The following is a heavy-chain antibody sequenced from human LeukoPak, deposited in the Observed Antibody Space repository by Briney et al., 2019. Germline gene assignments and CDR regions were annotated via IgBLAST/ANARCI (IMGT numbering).Heavy chain of an antibody. V-gene: IGHV3-7*01. J-gene: IGHJ4*02. D-gene: IGHD7-27*01. CDR3: ARHVGISF. Sequence: PGGSLRLSCTASGFTFSGAWMTWVRQAPGKGLEWVANIREEGTEKNYVDSVKGRFTISRDNAKNSLFLQMSNLRDDDTAIYYCARHVGISFWGQGTLVTVSS. CDR1: GFTFSGAW. CDR2: IREEGTEK.